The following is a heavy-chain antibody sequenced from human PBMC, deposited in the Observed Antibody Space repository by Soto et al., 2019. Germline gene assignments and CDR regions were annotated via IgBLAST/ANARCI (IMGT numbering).Heavy chain of an antibody. D-gene: IGHD3-9*01. Sequence: SETLSLTCGVSSGTINSPGYSWSWIRQPPGKGLEWLGYIYHTGSTHYNPSLKSRVTLSVDRSRNQFSLKLTSVTAADTAVYYWARTSYDLLNGRLDTFDIWGQGTMVTVSS. CDR2: IYHTGST. J-gene: IGHJ3*02. CDR3: ARTSYDLLNGRLDTFDI. V-gene: IGHV4-30-2*01. CDR1: SGTINSPGYS.